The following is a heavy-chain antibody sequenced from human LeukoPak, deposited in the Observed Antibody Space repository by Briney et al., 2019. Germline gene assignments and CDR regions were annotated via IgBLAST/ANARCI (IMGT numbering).Heavy chain of an antibody. D-gene: IGHD1-26*01. J-gene: IGHJ3*02. CDR3: ARGAYSGFDM. CDR1: GDSVSSTSVA. CDR2: TYYRSKWYY. V-gene: IGHV6-1*01. Sequence: SQTLSLTCAISGDSVSSTSVAWNWIRQSSSRGLEWLGRTYYRSKWYYDYAVSVRSRLTVNPDTSKNQFSLQLNSVTPEDSAVYYCARGAYSGFDMWGQGTMVTVSS.